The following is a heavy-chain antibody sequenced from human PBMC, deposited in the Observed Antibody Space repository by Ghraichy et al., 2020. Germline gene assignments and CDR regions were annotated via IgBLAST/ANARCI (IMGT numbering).Heavy chain of an antibody. Sequence: ASVKVSCKASGYTFTSYDINWVRQATGQGLEWMGWMNPNSGNTGYAQKFQGRVTMTRNTSISTAYMELSSLRSEDTAVYYCARGKIPYSGYATLGMDVWGQGPTVTVSS. V-gene: IGHV1-8*01. J-gene: IGHJ6*02. D-gene: IGHD5-12*01. CDR3: ARGKIPYSGYATLGMDV. CDR2: MNPNSGNT. CDR1: GYTFTSYD.